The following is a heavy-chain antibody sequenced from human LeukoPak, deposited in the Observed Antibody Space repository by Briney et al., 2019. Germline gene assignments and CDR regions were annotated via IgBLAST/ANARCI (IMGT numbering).Heavy chain of an antibody. CDR1: GFTFSSYE. CDR2: ISSSGSTI. CDR3: ARDNRYSIFNWFDP. Sequence: GGSLRLSCAASGFTFSSYEMNWVRQAPGKGLEWVSYISSSGSTIYYADSVKGRFTISRDNAKNSLYLQMNSLRAEDTAVYYCARDNRYSIFNWFDPWGQGTLVTVSS. V-gene: IGHV3-48*03. J-gene: IGHJ5*02. D-gene: IGHD6-13*01.